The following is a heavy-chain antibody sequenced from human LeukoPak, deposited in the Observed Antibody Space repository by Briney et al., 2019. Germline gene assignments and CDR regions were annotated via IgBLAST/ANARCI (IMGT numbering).Heavy chain of an antibody. CDR2: ISAYNGNT. CDR1: GYTFTGYY. J-gene: IGHJ6*02. V-gene: IGHV1-18*04. CDR3: ATTGGYYYGMDV. D-gene: IGHD1-14*01. Sequence: ASVKVSCKASGYTFTGYYMHWVRQAPGQGLEWMGWISAYNGNTNYAQKFQGRVTMTTDTSTSTAYMELRSLRFDDTAVYYCATTGGYYYGMDVWGQGTTVTVSS.